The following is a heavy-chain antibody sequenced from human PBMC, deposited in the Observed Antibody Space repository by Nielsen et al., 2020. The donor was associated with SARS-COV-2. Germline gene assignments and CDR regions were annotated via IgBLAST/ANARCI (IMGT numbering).Heavy chain of an antibody. D-gene: IGHD4-17*01. J-gene: IGHJ6*03. Sequence: ASVKVSCKASGYTFTSYYMHWVRQAPGQGLEWMGIINPSGGSTSYAQKFQGRVTMTRDTSTSTVYMELSSLRSEDTAVYYCARVGGDYGEDYGDYAYYGRRGYYYMDVWGKGTTVTVSS. CDR1: GYTFTSYY. CDR3: ARVGGDYGEDYGDYAYYGRRGYYYMDV. V-gene: IGHV1-46*01. CDR2: INPSGGST.